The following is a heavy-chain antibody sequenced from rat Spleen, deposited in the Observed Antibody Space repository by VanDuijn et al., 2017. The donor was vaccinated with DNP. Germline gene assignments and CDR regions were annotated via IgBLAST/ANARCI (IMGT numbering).Heavy chain of an antibody. Sequence: EVKLVESGGGLVQPGRSLKLSCAASGFTFYVYWMGWVRQAPGKGLEWIGEINKDSSTINQTPSLKDKFTISRDNAQNTLYLQMSKLGSEDTAIYYCARLGYYGYKDYWGQGVMVTVSS. CDR3: ARLGYYGYKDY. D-gene: IGHD1-9*01. J-gene: IGHJ2*01. V-gene: IGHV4-2*01. CDR1: GFTFYVYW. CDR2: INKDSSTI.